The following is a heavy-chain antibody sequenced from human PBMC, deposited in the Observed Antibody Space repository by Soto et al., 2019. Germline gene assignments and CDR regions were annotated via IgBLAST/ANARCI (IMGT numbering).Heavy chain of an antibody. CDR2: INAGNGNT. V-gene: IGHV1-3*01. CDR1: GYTFTSYA. Sequence: ASVKVSCKASGYTFTSYAMHWVRQAPGQRLEWMGWINAGNGNTKYSQKFQGRVTITRDTSASTAYMELSSLRSEDTAVYYCARSIQGGDYYDFWSGYPNWVDPWGQGTLVTSPQ. CDR3: ARSIQGGDYYDFWSGYPNWVDP. D-gene: IGHD3-3*01. J-gene: IGHJ5*02.